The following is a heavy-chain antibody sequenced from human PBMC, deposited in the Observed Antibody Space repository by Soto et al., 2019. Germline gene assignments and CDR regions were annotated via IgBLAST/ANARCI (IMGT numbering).Heavy chain of an antibody. Sequence: EVQLVESGGGLVQPGGSLSLSCAASGFTVGSSYMSWVRQAPGKGLEWVSVLYGGGSSYYADSVKGRFTISIDNRKNTLYLQMKSLTAEDTAVYYCARASIAVVTTIDYWGQGTLVTVSS. J-gene: IGHJ4*02. CDR3: ARASIAVVTTIDY. CDR2: LYGGGSS. D-gene: IGHD2-21*02. V-gene: IGHV3-66*01. CDR1: GFTVGSSY.